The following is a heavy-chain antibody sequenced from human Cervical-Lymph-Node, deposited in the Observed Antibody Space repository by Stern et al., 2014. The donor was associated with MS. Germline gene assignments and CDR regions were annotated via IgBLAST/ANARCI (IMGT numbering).Heavy chain of an antibody. Sequence: VHLVQSGGGLVQPGGPLRLSCAASGFTFSNSWMTWLRQAPGEGLERVANIKPDGSEAYYLRSMKGRFTLFRDNAKNPLYLHMNSLRAEGAALYYSAKDDGNFSIDYWGRGALVAVSS. J-gene: IGHJ4*02. D-gene: IGHD4-23*01. CDR1: GFTFSNSW. CDR2: IKPDGSEA. V-gene: IGHV3-7*01. CDR3: AKDDGNFSIDY.